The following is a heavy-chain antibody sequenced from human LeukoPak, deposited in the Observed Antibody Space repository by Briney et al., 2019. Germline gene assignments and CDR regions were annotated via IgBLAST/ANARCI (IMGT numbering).Heavy chain of an antibody. J-gene: IGHJ4*02. CDR3: VREGGSPGDHLDY. V-gene: IGHV3-30*01. Sequence: PGGSLRLSCVGSGFTFSSYIMTWVRQAPGKGLEWVTVVSHGDGRNKYYADSVRGRFTISRDNSKNTLYLQMNSLRAEDTAVYFCVREGGSPGDHLDYWGQGTLVTVSS. CDR1: GFTFSSYI. CDR2: VSHGDGRNK. D-gene: IGHD5-12*01.